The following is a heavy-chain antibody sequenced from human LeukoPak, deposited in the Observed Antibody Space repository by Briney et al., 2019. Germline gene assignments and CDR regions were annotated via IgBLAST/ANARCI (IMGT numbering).Heavy chain of an antibody. V-gene: IGHV3-23*01. CDR1: GYTFSSYA. CDR2: IYPNGGGT. J-gene: IGHJ4*01. CDR3: VKVENYDSSGHGDY. Sequence: GGSLRVSCAASGYTFSSYAMHWVRQAPGKGLEWVGAIYPNGGGTHYAHTLRGRLTIPRDTPKNTLYLQMNSLRAEDTALYYCVKVENYDSSGHGDYWGQRTLVTVSS. D-gene: IGHD3-22*01.